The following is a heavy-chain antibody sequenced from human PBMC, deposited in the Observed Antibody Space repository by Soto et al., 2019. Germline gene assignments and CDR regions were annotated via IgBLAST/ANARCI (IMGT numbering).Heavy chain of an antibody. J-gene: IGHJ4*02. CDR3: ARDDDYIWGSYRFFDY. Sequence: GGSLRLSCAASGFTFSSYSMNWVRQAPGKGLEWVSSISSSSSYIYYADSVKGRFTIARDKGKNSLYLQMNSLRAEDTAVYYCARDDDYIWGSYRFFDYWGQGTLVTVSS. D-gene: IGHD3-16*02. V-gene: IGHV3-21*01. CDR2: ISSSSSYI. CDR1: GFTFSSYS.